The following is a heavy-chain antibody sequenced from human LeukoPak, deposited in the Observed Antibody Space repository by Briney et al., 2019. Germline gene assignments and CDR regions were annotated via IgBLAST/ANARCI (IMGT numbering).Heavy chain of an antibody. CDR2: ISSSSSNM. CDR1: GFTFSTYS. Sequence: PGGSLRLSCAASGFTFSTYSMNWVRQAPEKGLDWVSYISSSSSNMYYADSVKGRFTTSRDNAKNSLYMQMNNLRAEDTAVYYCVRNDGDNAFDIWGRGTKVTVSS. CDR3: VRNDGDNAFDI. V-gene: IGHV3-48*01. D-gene: IGHD4-17*01. J-gene: IGHJ3*02.